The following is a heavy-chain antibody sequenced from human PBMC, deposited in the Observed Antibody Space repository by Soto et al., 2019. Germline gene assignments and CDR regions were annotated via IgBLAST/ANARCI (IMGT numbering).Heavy chain of an antibody. CDR3: VKDDGGNPSPEPH. D-gene: IGHD2-15*01. Sequence: EVQLQESGGGLVQPGGSLRLSCAASGITIRNYPMSWVRQAPGKGLDWVSGISGSGDRTYYADSAKGRFTISKDFSKNSLSLQLDSLRVEDTAVYFCVKDDGGNPSPEPHWGQGTLVTVSS. CDR1: GITIRNYP. V-gene: IGHV3-23*01. J-gene: IGHJ4*02. CDR2: ISGSGDRT.